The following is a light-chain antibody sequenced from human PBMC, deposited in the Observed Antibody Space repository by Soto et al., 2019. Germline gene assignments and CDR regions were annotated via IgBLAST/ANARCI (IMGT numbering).Light chain of an antibody. CDR1: SSDVGGYNY. CDR3: ISYTSGSTLYV. V-gene: IGLV2-14*01. CDR2: EVS. J-gene: IGLJ1*01. Sequence: QSALTQPASVSLSPGQSITISCSGTSSDVGGYNYVSWYQQHPGKAPKLMIYEVSNRPSGISNRFSGSKSGNTASLTISGLQAEDEADYYCISYTSGSTLYVFGTGTKVTVL.